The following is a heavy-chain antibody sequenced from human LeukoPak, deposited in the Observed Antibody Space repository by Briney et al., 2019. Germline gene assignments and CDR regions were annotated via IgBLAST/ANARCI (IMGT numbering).Heavy chain of an antibody. CDR2: IKQDGSEK. CDR1: GFTFSSYW. Sequence: PGGSLRLSCAASGFTFSSYWMSWVRQAPGKGLEWVANIKQDGSEKYYADSVKGRFTISRDNSKNTLYLQMNSLRAEDTAVYYCGALGVAVAGTLDYWGQGTLVTVSS. D-gene: IGHD6-19*01. CDR3: GALGVAVAGTLDY. V-gene: IGHV3-7*01. J-gene: IGHJ4*02.